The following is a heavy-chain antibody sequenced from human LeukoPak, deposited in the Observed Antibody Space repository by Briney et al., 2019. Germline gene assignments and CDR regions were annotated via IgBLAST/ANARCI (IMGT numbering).Heavy chain of an antibody. CDR1: GYPFTGSY. CDR2: INPNSGFT. D-gene: IGHD2-2*01. CDR3: ARLADCRSSSCRSFDY. J-gene: IGHJ4*02. V-gene: IGHV1-2*02. Sequence: GASVKVTCKASGYPFTGSYLPWVRQAPGQGLEWMGWINPNSGFTNYAQKFQGRVTMTGDTSISTAYMELSRLRSDDTAVYYCARLADCRSSSCRSFDYWGQGTLVTVSS.